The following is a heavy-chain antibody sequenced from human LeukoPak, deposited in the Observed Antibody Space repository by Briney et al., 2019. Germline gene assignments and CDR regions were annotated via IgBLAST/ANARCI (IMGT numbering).Heavy chain of an antibody. J-gene: IGHJ3*02. D-gene: IGHD3-22*01. CDR1: GGTFSSYA. Sequence: SVKVSCKASGGTFSSYAISWVRQAPGQGLEWMGGIIPIFGTANYAQKFQGRVAITTDESTSTAYMELSSLRSEDTAVYYCARVKDYYDSSGYWSFDIWGQGTMVTVSS. CDR2: IIPIFGTA. V-gene: IGHV1-69*05. CDR3: ARVKDYYDSSGYWSFDI.